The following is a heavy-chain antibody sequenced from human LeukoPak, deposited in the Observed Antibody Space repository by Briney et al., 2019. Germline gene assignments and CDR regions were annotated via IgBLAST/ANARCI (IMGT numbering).Heavy chain of an antibody. CDR2: INHSGST. Sequence: SETLSLTCAVYGGSFRGYYWSWIRQPPGKGLEWIGEINHSGSTNYNPSLKSRVTISVDTSKNQFSLKLGSVTAADTAVYYCARVVEGNWFDPWGQGTLVTVSS. CDR3: ARVVEGNWFDP. V-gene: IGHV4-34*01. CDR1: GGSFRGYY. D-gene: IGHD6-6*01. J-gene: IGHJ5*02.